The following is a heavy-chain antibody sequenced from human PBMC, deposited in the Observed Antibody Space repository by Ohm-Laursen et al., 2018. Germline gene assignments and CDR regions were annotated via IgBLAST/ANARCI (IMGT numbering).Heavy chain of an antibody. Sequence: SLRLSCAASGFTFSSYAMSWVRQAPGKGLEWVSAISGSGGSTYYADSVKGRFTISRDNSKNTLYLQMNSLRAEGTAVYYCAKWLAVASSNWFDPWGQGTLVTVSS. J-gene: IGHJ5*02. V-gene: IGHV3-23*01. CDR2: ISGSGGST. CDR3: AKWLAVASSNWFDP. D-gene: IGHD6-19*01. CDR1: GFTFSSYA.